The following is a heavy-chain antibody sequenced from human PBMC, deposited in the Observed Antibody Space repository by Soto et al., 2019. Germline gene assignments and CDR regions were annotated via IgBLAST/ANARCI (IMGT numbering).Heavy chain of an antibody. CDR1: GYTFTSYD. CDR3: ALGYCSSTSCPARCYYYYGMDV. V-gene: IGHV1-8*01. Sequence: ASVKVSCKASGYTFTSYDINWVRQATGQGLEWMGWMNPNSGNTGYAQKFQGRVTMTRNTSISTAYMELSSLRSEDTAVYYCALGYCSSTSCPARCYYYYGMDVWGQGTTVTVAS. CDR2: MNPNSGNT. D-gene: IGHD2-2*01. J-gene: IGHJ6*02.